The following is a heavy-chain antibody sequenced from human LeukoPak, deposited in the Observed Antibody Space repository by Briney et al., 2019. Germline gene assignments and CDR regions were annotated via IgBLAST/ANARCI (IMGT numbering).Heavy chain of an antibody. V-gene: IGHV3-48*04. J-gene: IGHJ4*02. D-gene: IGHD3-10*01. Sequence: PGGSLRLSCAASGFTFSRYTMNWVRQAPGKGLEWVSYISSSGSTIYYADSVKGRFTISRDNAKNSLYLQMNSLRAEDTAVYYCASVRASGSYYPYFDYWGQGTLVTVSS. CDR2: ISSSGSTI. CDR1: GFTFSRYT. CDR3: ASVRASGSYYPYFDY.